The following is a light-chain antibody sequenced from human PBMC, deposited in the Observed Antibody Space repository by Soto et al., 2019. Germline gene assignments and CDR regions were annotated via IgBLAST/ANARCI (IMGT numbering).Light chain of an antibody. V-gene: IGLV2-14*03. CDR3: NSYTHSSTL. Sequence: QSALTQPASVSGSPGQSITISCTGTSSDVGGYNYVSWYQQHPGKAPKLMIYDVSHRPSGVSNRFSGSKSGNTASLTISGLQAAAEADYYCNSYTHSSTLFGTGTKVTVL. J-gene: IGLJ1*01. CDR2: DVS. CDR1: SSDVGGYNY.